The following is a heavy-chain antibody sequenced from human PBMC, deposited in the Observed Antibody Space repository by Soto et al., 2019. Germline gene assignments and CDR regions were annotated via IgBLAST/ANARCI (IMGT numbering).Heavy chain of an antibody. V-gene: IGHV3-23*01. Sequence: PGGSLRLSCAASGFTFSSYAMSWVRQAPGKGLEWVSAISGSGGSTYYADSVKGRFTISRDNSKNTLYLQMNSLRAEDTAVYYCAKCRYGSGSYYLCYMDVWGKGTTVTVSS. CDR1: GFTFSSYA. J-gene: IGHJ6*03. D-gene: IGHD3-10*01. CDR2: ISGSGGST. CDR3: AKCRYGSGSYYLCYMDV.